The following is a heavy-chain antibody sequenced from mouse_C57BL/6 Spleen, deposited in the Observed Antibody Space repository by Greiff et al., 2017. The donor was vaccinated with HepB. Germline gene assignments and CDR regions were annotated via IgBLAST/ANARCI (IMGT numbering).Heavy chain of an antibody. CDR3: ARDYGSSYGWYFDV. CDR2: IHHNSGST. V-gene: IGHV1-64*01. Sequence: VQLQQPGAELVKPGASVKLSCKASGYTFPSYWMHWVKQRPGQGLEWIGMIHHNSGSTNYNEKFKSKATLTVDKSSSTAYMQLSSLTSEDSAVYYCARDYGSSYGWYFDVWGTGTTVTVSS. J-gene: IGHJ1*03. D-gene: IGHD1-1*01. CDR1: GYTFPSYW.